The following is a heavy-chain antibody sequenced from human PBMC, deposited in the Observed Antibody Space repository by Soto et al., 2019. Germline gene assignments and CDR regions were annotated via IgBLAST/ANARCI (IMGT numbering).Heavy chain of an antibody. CDR1: GGSISSYY. V-gene: IGHV4-59*01. Sequence: PAETLSLTCTVSGGSISSYYWSWIRQPPGRGLEWIGYIYYSGSTNYNPSLKSRVTISVDTSKNQFSLKLSSVTAADTAVYYCARYYDFWSGYYPHYYYGMDVWGQGTTVTVSS. J-gene: IGHJ6*02. CDR3: ARYYDFWSGYYPHYYYGMDV. CDR2: IYYSGST. D-gene: IGHD3-3*01.